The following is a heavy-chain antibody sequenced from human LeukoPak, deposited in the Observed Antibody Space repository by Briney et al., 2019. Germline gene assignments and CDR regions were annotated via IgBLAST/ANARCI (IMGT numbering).Heavy chain of an antibody. V-gene: IGHV4-30-4*08. J-gene: IGHJ3*02. CDR3: ARDIQDLVRSAFDI. D-gene: IGHD6-6*01. Sequence: SETLSLTCSVSGGSISSGDYYWSWIRQPPGKGLEWIGYIYYSGSTYYNPSLKSRVTISVDTSKNQFSLKLSSVTAADTAVYYCARDIQDLVRSAFDIWGRGTMVTVSS. CDR1: GGSISSGDYY. CDR2: IYYSGST.